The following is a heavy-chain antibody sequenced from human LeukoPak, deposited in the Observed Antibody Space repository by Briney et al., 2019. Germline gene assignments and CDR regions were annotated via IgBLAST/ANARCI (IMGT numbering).Heavy chain of an antibody. CDR3: AEGGRGGFIVVVPAATYYFDY. Sequence: PGRSLRLSCAASGFTFSSYGMHWVRQAPGKGLEWVAVISYDGSNKYYADSVKGRFTISRDNSKNTLYLQMNSLRAEDTAVYHCAEGGRGGFIVVVPAATYYFDYWGQGTLVTVSS. D-gene: IGHD2-2*01. CDR1: GFTFSSYG. CDR2: ISYDGSNK. J-gene: IGHJ4*02. V-gene: IGHV3-30*18.